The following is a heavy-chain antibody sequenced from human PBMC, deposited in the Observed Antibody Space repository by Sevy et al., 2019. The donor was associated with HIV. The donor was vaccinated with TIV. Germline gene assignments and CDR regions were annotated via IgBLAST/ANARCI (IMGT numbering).Heavy chain of an antibody. Sequence: GGSLRLSCAASGFTFSKYSMSWVRQPPGKGLEWVSTLSFGCGRINHADSVKGRFTISRDNSKNWLYLQMNNLRAEDTAVYYCAREGCTKPHDYWGQGTLVTVSS. D-gene: IGHD2-8*01. CDR1: GFTFSKYS. V-gene: IGHV3-23*01. CDR3: AREGCTKPHDY. J-gene: IGHJ4*02. CDR2: LSFGCGRI.